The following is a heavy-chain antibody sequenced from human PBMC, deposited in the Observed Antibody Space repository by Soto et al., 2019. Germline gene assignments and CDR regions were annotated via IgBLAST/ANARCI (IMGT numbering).Heavy chain of an antibody. CDR3: ERDWYCGGFVFDC. V-gene: IGHV3-7*01. CDR1: GFTFTNYW. J-gene: IGHJ4*02. Sequence: EVQLVESGGALVHPGESLSLSCAASGFTFTNYWMSWVRQAPGKGLEWVAHINQDGSEKYYVDSVKGRFTISRDNAKNSLSLQMNSLRAEDTAVYYCERDWYCGGFVFDCWGQGTLVTVSS. D-gene: IGHD2-21*01. CDR2: INQDGSEK.